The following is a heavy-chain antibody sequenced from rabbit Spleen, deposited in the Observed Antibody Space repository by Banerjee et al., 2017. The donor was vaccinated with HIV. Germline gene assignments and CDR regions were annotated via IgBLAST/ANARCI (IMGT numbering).Heavy chain of an antibody. CDR1: GVSFNDKDV. CDR3: ARGSATMTMVITGFYFNL. CDR2: IYGGVIGST. V-gene: IGHV1S40*01. Sequence: GVSFNDKDVMCWVRQAPGKGLECIACIYGGVIGSTYYATWAKGRFTISKTSSTTVTLQMTSLTAADTATYFCARGSATMTMVITGFYFNLWGQGTLVTVS. J-gene: IGHJ4*01. D-gene: IGHD2-1*01.